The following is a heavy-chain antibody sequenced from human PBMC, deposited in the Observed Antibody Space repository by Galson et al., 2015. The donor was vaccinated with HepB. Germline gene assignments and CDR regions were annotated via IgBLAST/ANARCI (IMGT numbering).Heavy chain of an antibody. D-gene: IGHD2-21*02. Sequence: SLRLSCAASGFTFSSYSMNWVRQAPGKGLEWVSYISSSSSTIYYADSVKGRFTISRDNAKNSLYLQMNSLRAEDTAVYYCAREGGCGGDCYSYYYYGMDVWGQGTTVTVSS. CDR2: ISSSSSTI. J-gene: IGHJ6*02. CDR1: GFTFSSYS. CDR3: AREGGCGGDCYSYYYYGMDV. V-gene: IGHV3-48*01.